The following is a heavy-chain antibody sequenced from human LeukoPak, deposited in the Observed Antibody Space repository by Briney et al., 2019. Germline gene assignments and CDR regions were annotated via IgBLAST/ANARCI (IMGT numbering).Heavy chain of an antibody. CDR1: GFTFSSFA. J-gene: IGHJ4*02. Sequence: GGSLRLSCAASGFTFSSFALNWVRQAPGKGLEWVSTISGSGGSTYYTDSVKGRLTISRDNSKNTLYMQMNSLRAEDTAVYYCANPSTGTLDYWGQGTLVTVSS. CDR3: ANPSTGTLDY. V-gene: IGHV3-23*01. CDR2: ISGSGGST. D-gene: IGHD3-9*01.